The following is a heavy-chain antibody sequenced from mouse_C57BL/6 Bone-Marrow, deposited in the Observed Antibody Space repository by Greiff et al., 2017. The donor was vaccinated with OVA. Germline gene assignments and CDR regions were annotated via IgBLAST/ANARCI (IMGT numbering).Heavy chain of an antibody. J-gene: IGHJ2*01. V-gene: IGHV1-50*01. CDR1: GYTFTSYW. Sequence: QVQLKQSGAELVKPGASVKLSCKASGYTFTSYWMQWVKQRPGQGLEWIGEIDPSDSYTNYNQKFKGKATLTVDTSSSTAYMQLSSLTSEDSAVYYCARNDLNCYFDYWGQGTTLTVSS. CDR3: ARNDLNCYFDY. D-gene: IGHD2-4*01. CDR2: IDPSDSYT.